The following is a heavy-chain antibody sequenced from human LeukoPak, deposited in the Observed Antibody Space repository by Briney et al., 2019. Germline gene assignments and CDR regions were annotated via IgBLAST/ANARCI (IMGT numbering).Heavy chain of an antibody. CDR3: AREHEHWMVQMGYYFDY. Sequence: GGSLRLSCAASGFTFSSYAMSWVRQAPGKGLEWVSAISGSGGSTYYADSVKGRFTISRDNAKNSLYLQMNSLRAEDTAVYYCAREHEHWMVQMGYYFDYWGQGSLVTVSS. V-gene: IGHV3-23*01. CDR1: GFTFSSYA. D-gene: IGHD6-19*01. J-gene: IGHJ4*02. CDR2: ISGSGGST.